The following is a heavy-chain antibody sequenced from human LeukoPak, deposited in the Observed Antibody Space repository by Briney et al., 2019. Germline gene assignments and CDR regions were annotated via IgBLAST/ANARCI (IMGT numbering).Heavy chain of an antibody. D-gene: IGHD3-22*01. CDR3: ARDVTYYDSSGYYHYDY. CDR2: ISAYNGNT. V-gene: IGHV1-18*01. Sequence: ASVKVSCKASGGTFSSYGISWVRQAPGQGLEWMGWISAYNGNTNYAQKLQGRVTMTTDTSTSTAYMELRSLRSDDTAVYYCARDVTYYDSSGYYHYDYWGQGTLVTVSS. J-gene: IGHJ4*02. CDR1: GGTFSSYG.